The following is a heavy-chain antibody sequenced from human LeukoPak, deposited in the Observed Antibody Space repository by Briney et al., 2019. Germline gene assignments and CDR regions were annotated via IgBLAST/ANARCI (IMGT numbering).Heavy chain of an antibody. J-gene: IGHJ4*02. D-gene: IGHD3-3*01. CDR1: GFTFSNSC. V-gene: IGHV3-7*01. CDR3: ARDRSISGVVTLDY. CDR2: IRQDGSEE. Sequence: GGSLRLSCAASGFTFSNSCMTWVRQAAWKGLEWVANIRQDGSEETYVDSVRGRFTISRDNAKNSLYLQMNTLRAEDTAMYYCARDRSISGVVTLDYWGQGALVTVSS.